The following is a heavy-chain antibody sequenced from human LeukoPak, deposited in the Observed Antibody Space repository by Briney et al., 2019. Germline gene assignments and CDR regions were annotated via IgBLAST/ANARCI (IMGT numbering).Heavy chain of an antibody. CDR1: GVSINTVGYY. Sequence: TLSLTCTVSGVSINTVGYYWTWIRQHPGKGLEWLGFIYNSGSTYYNPSLKSRLTISIDMSQNHFSLKLTSLTAADTAVYYCARETRRGRYFDLWGRGTLVTVSS. V-gene: IGHV4-31*03. CDR3: ARETRRGRYFDL. CDR2: IYNSGST. J-gene: IGHJ2*01.